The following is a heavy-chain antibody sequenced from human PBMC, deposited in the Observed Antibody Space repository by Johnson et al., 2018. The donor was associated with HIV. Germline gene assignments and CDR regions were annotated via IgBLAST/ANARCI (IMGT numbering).Heavy chain of an antibody. CDR2: ISWNSGSI. CDR3: AKDPGSGSPGAFDI. Sequence: VESGGGVVRPGGSLRLSCAASGFTFDDYAMHWVRQAPGKGLEWVSGISWNSGSIGYADSVKGRFTISRDNSKNTLYLQMNSLRAEDTAVYYCAKDPGSGSPGAFDIWGQGTMVTVSS. J-gene: IGHJ3*02. D-gene: IGHD1-26*01. V-gene: IGHV3-9*01. CDR1: GFTFDDYA.